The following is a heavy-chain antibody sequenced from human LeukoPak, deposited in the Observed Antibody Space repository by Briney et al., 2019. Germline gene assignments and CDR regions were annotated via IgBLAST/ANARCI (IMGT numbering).Heavy chain of an antibody. V-gene: IGHV1-69*06. Sequence: ASVKVSCKASGGTFSSYAISWVRQAPGQGLEWMGGIIPIFGTANYAQKFQGRVTITADKSTSTAYMELSSLRSEDTAVYHCARAAVAGPTVAFDIWGQGTMVTVSS. D-gene: IGHD6-19*01. CDR3: ARAAVAGPTVAFDI. CDR1: GGTFSSYA. CDR2: IIPIFGTA. J-gene: IGHJ3*02.